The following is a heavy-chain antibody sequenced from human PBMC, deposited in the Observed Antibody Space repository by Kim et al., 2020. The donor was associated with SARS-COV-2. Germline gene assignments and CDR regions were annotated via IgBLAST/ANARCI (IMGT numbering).Heavy chain of an antibody. CDR1: GGSFSGYY. D-gene: IGHD3-10*01. V-gene: IGHV4-34*01. CDR3: ARGRGLLWFGELLPNQYYFDY. CDR2: INHSGST. J-gene: IGHJ4*02. Sequence: SETLSLTCAVYGGSFSGYYWSWIRQPPGKGLELIGEINHSGSTNYNPSLKSRVTISVDTSKNQFSLKLSSVTAADTAVYYCARGRGLLWFGELLPNQYYFDYWGQGTLVTVSS.